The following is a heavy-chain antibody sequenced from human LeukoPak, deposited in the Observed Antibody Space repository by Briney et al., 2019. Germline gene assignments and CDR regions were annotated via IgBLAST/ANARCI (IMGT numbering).Heavy chain of an antibody. J-gene: IGHJ4*02. V-gene: IGHV3-23*01. Sequence: GGSLRLSCAASGFTFSSYSMHWVRQAPGKGLEWVSAISGSGCSTYYADSVKGRFIISRDNSKNTLYLQMNSLRAEDTAVYYCAKQHIVVVTATHDYWGQGTLVTVSS. CDR3: AKQHIVVVTATHDY. D-gene: IGHD2-21*02. CDR2: ISGSGCST. CDR1: GFTFSSYS.